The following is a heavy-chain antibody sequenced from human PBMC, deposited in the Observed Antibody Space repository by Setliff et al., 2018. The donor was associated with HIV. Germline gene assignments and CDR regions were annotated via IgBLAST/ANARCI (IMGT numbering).Heavy chain of an antibody. V-gene: IGHV4-34*01. CDR1: GEPFNGFY. Sequence: ASETLSLTCTVSGEPFNGFYWTWIRQPPGKGLEWIGDVNPTGRPNYSPSLKSRVTMSLDTSKNQFSLNLKSVTAADTALYYCATTGQGRAYFDFWGQGSLVTVSS. CDR3: ATTGQGRAYFDF. CDR2: VNPTGRP. J-gene: IGHJ4*02. D-gene: IGHD2-21*01.